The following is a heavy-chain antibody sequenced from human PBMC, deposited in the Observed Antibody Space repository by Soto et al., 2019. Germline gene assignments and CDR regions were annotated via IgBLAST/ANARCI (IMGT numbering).Heavy chain of an antibody. CDR2: INTGNDNT. CDR3: ARGVAGIGGWYFDL. CDR1: GYTFSSYA. D-gene: IGHD6-19*01. Sequence: QVQVVQSGAEVKKPGASVKVCCKASGYTFSSYAMHWVRQAPGQRLEWMGWINTGNDNTKYSQKFQGRVTLTRDTSASTAYMELSSLTSEDTAVYYCARGVAGIGGWYFDLWGRGTLVTVSS. V-gene: IGHV1-3*04. J-gene: IGHJ2*01.